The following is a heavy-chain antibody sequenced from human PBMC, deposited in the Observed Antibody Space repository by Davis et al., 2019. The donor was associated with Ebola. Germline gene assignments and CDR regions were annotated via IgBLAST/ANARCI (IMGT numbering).Heavy chain of an antibody. D-gene: IGHD4-11*01. CDR2: IYSGGTT. J-gene: IGHJ4*02. CDR3: ARAGDYTMYFDY. CDR1: GFTFSSYA. Sequence: GGSLRLSCAASGFTFSSYAMHWVRQAPGKGLEWVSVIYSGGTTYYADSVVGRFTISRHNSENTLYLQMNNLTLEDTAVYCCARAGDYTMYFDYWGRGTLVTVSS. V-gene: IGHV3-53*04.